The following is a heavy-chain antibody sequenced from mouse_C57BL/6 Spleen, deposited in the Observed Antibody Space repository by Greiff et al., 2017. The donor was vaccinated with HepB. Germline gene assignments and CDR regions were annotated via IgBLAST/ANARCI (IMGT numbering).Heavy chain of an antibody. J-gene: IGHJ2*01. D-gene: IGHD1-1*01. Sequence: QVQLQQSDAELVKPGASVKISSKVSGYTFTDHTIHWMKQRPEQGLEWIGYIYPRDGSTKYNEKFKGKATLTADKSSSTAYMQLNSLTSEDSAVYFCARAGNYYGSSSHFDYWGQGTTLTVSS. CDR1: GYTFTDHT. V-gene: IGHV1-78*01. CDR2: IYPRDGST. CDR3: ARAGNYYGSSSHFDY.